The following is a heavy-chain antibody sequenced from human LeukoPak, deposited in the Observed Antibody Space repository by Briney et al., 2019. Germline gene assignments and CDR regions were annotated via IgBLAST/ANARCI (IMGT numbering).Heavy chain of an antibody. CDR2: IKSKTDGGTT. D-gene: IGHD6-13*01. CDR1: GFTFHNAW. Sequence: GGPLRLSCAASGFTFHNAWMLWVRQAPGKGLEWVGRIKSKTDGGTTDYAAPVKGRFTISRDDSKNTLYLQMNSLKTEDTAVYYCTTAVAAAGRYYYHYGMDVWGQGTTVTVSS. V-gene: IGHV3-15*01. J-gene: IGHJ6*02. CDR3: TTAVAAAGRYYYHYGMDV.